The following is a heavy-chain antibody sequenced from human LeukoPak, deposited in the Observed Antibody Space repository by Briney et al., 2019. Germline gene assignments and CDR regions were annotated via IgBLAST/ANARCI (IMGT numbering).Heavy chain of an antibody. CDR1: GGPISSSSYY. D-gene: IGHD3-3*01. Sequence: SETLSLTCTVSGGPISSSSYYWSWIRQPAGKGLEWIGRIYTSGSTNYNPSLKSRVTISVDTSKNQFSLKLSSVTAADTAVYYCARDTAYTIFGAVIEYWYFDLWGRGTLVTVSS. J-gene: IGHJ2*01. V-gene: IGHV4-61*02. CDR3: ARDTAYTIFGAVIEYWYFDL. CDR2: IYTSGST.